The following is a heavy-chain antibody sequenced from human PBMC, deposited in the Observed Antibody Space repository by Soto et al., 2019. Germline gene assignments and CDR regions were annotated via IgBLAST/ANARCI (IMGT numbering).Heavy chain of an antibody. V-gene: IGHV4-30-4*01. Sequence: QVQLQESGPGLVKPSQTLSLTCTVSGGSISSGDYYWSWIRQPPGKGLEWIGYIDYSGSTYYIPSLKGRVTRSVDTSKNQFSLKLSSVTAADTAVYYCARGRPDGSRLDPWGQGTLVTVSS. J-gene: IGHJ5*02. D-gene: IGHD6-13*01. CDR2: IDYSGST. CDR3: ARGRPDGSRLDP. CDR1: GGSISSGDYY.